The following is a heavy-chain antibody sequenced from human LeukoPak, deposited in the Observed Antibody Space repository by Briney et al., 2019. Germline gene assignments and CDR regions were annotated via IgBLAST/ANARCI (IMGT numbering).Heavy chain of an antibody. CDR2: ISAYNGNT. V-gene: IGHV1-18*01. J-gene: IGHJ6*02. D-gene: IGHD5-18*01. CDR3: ARDGPYSLASYYYYGMDV. Sequence: ASVKVSCKASGYTFTSYGISWVRQAPGQALEWMGWISAYNGNTNYAQKLQGRVTMTTDTSTSTAYMELRSLRSDDTAVYYCARDGPYSLASYYYYGMDVWGQGTTVTVSS. CDR1: GYTFTSYG.